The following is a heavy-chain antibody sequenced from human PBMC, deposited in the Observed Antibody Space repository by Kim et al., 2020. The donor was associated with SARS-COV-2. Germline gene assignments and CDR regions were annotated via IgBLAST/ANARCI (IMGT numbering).Heavy chain of an antibody. CDR3: ARGPYRYSSSWYVDSRRGWFDP. CDR2: INHSGST. CDR1: GGSFSGYY. V-gene: IGHV4-34*01. D-gene: IGHD6-13*01. J-gene: IGHJ5*02. Sequence: SETLSLTCAVYGGSFSGYYWSWIRQPPGKGLEWIGEINHSGSTNYNPSLKSRVTISVDTSKNQFSLKLSSVTAADTAVYYCARGPYRYSSSWYVDSRRGWFDPWGQGTLVTVSS.